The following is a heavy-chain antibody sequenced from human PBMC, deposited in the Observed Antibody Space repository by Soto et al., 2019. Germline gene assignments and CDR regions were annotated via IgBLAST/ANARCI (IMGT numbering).Heavy chain of an antibody. CDR2: IYYSGST. J-gene: IGHJ4*02. V-gene: IGHV4-59*01. D-gene: IGHD5-12*01. CDR1: GGSISSYY. Sequence: SETLSLTCTVSGGSISSYYWSWIRQPPGKGLEWIGYIYYSGSTNYNPSLKSRVTISVDTSKNQFSLKLSSVTAADTAVYYCARAPPYGLRRSSFDYWGQGTLVTVSS. CDR3: ARAPPYGLRRSSFDY.